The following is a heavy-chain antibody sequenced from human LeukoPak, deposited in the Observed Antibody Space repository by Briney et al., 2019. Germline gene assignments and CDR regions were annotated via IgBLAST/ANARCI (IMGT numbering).Heavy chain of an antibody. J-gene: IGHJ4*02. V-gene: IGHV4-39*01. CDR1: GGSISGNTYY. CDR2: MFYKGSP. D-gene: IGHD6-13*01. CDR3: ARRRGYSGSYYYFDY. Sequence: SQTLSLTCTVSGGSISGNTYYWGWIRQPPGKGLEWIGSMFYKGSPYYNPSLKSRVTISVDTSNNQFSLRVSSVTAADTAVYYCARRRGYSGSYYYFDYWGQGTLVTVSS.